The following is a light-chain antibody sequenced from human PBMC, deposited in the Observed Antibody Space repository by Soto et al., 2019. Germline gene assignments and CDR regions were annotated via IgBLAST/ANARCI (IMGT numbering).Light chain of an antibody. Sequence: IVLTQPPAIRYMSPGDRATVSCRASQSVGSDLAWYQQKPGRSPRLLIYGASSRATGIPARFSGSVSGTEFTLAISHLQSQAFAVYYCQQYKSWPPALTFGGGTKVDI. CDR2: GAS. CDR3: QQYKSWPPALT. J-gene: IGKJ4*01. V-gene: IGKV3-15*01. CDR1: QSVGSD.